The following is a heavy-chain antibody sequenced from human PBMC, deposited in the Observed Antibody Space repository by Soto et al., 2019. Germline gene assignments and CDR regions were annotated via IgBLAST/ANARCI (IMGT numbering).Heavy chain of an antibody. CDR3: ARDNGGRSGRNWFDP. Sequence: EVQLVESGGGLVKPGGSLRLSCAASGFTFSSYSMNWVRQAPGKGLEWVSSISSSSSYIYYADSVKGRFTISRDNAKNSLYLQMNSLRAEDTAVYYCARDNGGRSGRNWFDPWGQGTLVTVSS. D-gene: IGHD7-27*01. J-gene: IGHJ5*02. V-gene: IGHV3-21*01. CDR1: GFTFSSYS. CDR2: ISSSSSYI.